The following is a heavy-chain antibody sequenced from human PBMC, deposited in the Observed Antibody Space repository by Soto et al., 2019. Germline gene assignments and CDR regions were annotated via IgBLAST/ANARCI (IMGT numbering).Heavy chain of an antibody. J-gene: IGHJ6*02. Sequence: PSETLSLTCTVSGGPIITTNNYWGRIRQPPGKGLEWIGSIYYSGASYYNPSLKSRVTISLDTSKNQFSLKLSSVTAADTAVYYRVTVASSRYYYAMDVWGQGTTVTVSS. CDR3: VTVASSRYYYAMDV. V-gene: IGHV4-39*01. CDR2: IYYSGAS. CDR1: GGPIITTNNY. D-gene: IGHD6-19*01.